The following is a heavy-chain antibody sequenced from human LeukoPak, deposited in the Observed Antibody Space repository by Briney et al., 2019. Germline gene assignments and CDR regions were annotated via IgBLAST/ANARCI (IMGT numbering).Heavy chain of an antibody. CDR3: ARDLDCSSTSCFLYYFDY. V-gene: IGHV1-3*01. J-gene: IGHJ4*02. Sequence: SVKVSCKASGYTFTSYAMHWVRQAPGQRLEWMGWINAGNGNTKYSQKFQGRITITRDTSASTAYMELSSLRSEDTAVYYCARDLDCSSTSCFLYYFDYWGQGTLVTVSS. CDR2: INAGNGNT. CDR1: GYTFTSYA. D-gene: IGHD2-2*01.